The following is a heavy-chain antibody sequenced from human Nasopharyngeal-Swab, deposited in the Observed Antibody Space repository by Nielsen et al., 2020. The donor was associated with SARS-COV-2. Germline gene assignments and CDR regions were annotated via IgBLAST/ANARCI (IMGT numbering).Heavy chain of an antibody. CDR1: GFTFDDYA. V-gene: IGHV3-43*02. CDR2: ISRDGGIT. D-gene: IGHD5-24*01. CDR3: AKDGDGYNSDAFDI. J-gene: IGHJ3*02. Sequence: GESLKISCAASGFTFDDYAMHWVRQGPGKGLEWVSLISRDGGITYYADSVKGRFTISRDNSKNSLYLQMNSLRTGDTALYYCAKDGDGYNSDAFDIWGQGTMVIVSS.